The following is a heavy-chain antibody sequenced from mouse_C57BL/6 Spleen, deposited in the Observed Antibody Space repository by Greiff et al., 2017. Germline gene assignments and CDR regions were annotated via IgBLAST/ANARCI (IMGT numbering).Heavy chain of an antibody. V-gene: IGHV1-53*01. Sequence: QVQLQQPGPELVKPGASVKLSCKASGYTFTSYWMHWVKQRPGQGLEWIGNINPSNGGTNYNEKFKSKATLTVDKSSSTAYMQLSSLTSEDSAVYYCARVGIYYGNYVGYFGVWGTGTTVTVSS. CDR1: GYTFTSYW. CDR3: ARVGIYYGNYVGYFGV. J-gene: IGHJ1*03. CDR2: INPSNGGT. D-gene: IGHD2-1*01.